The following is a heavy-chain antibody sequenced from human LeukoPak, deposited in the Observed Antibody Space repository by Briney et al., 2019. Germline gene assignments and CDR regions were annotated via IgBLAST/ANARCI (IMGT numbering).Heavy chain of an antibody. J-gene: IGHJ6*03. CDR3: ARGAIQTYYYGSGSYRPSYYYYYMDV. CDR2: INPNSGGT. CDR1: GYTFTGYY. D-gene: IGHD3-10*01. Sequence: LWASVKVSCKASGYTFTGYYMHWVRQAPGQGLEWMGWINPNSGGTNYAQKFQGRVTMTRDTSISTAYMELSRLRSDDTAVYYCARGAIQTYYYGSGSYRPSYYYYYMDVWGKGTTVTDSS. V-gene: IGHV1-2*02.